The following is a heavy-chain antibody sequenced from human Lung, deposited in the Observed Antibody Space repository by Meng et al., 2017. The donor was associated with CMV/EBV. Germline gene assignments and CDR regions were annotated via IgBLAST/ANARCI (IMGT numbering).Heavy chain of an antibody. Sequence: VQLQQSGPGLVKPSQTLSPTCAISGDIVSSNSAAWHWIRQSPSRGLEWLGRTYYRSKWYHEYAVSVKSRITISPDTPKNQFSLQLNSMTPEDTAVYYCARGINGGCGDWGQGTLVTVSS. D-gene: IGHD4-23*01. CDR2: TYYRSKWYH. CDR1: GDIVSSNSAA. J-gene: IGHJ4*02. CDR3: ARGINGGCGD. V-gene: IGHV6-1*01.